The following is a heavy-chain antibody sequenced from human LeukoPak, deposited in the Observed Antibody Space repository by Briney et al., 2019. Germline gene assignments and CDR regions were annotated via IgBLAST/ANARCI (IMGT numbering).Heavy chain of an antibody. V-gene: IGHV1-8*01. CDR1: GDTFTSYD. CDR2: MNPNSGNT. J-gene: IGHJ4*02. D-gene: IGHD1-7*01. CDR3: AIGHQLDLEYY. Sequence: SEKVSCKASGDTFTSYDINWVRQATGQGLEWMGWMNPNSGNTGYAQKFQGRVTMTRNTSISTAYMELSSLRSEDTAVFYCAIGHQLDLEYYWAQGTLVTVSS.